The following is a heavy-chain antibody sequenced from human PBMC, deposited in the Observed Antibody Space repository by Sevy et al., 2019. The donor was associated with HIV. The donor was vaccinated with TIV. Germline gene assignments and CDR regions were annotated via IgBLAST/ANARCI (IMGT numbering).Heavy chain of an antibody. Sequence: RGSLRLSCAASGFTFSIYAMSWVRQAPGKGLDWVSGISGSVGSTYYADSVKGRFTISRDNSKNTLYLQMNSLRAEDTAVYYCAKDQLYDTSFFDYWGQGTLVTVSS. V-gene: IGHV3-23*01. D-gene: IGHD3-22*01. CDR3: AKDQLYDTSFFDY. CDR2: ISGSVGST. CDR1: GFTFSIYA. J-gene: IGHJ4*02.